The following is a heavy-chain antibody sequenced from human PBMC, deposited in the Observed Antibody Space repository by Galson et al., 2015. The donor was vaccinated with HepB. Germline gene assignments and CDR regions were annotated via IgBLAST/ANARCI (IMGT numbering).Heavy chain of an antibody. CDR3: ARAYSSSSHLDY. CDR2: IYTTGSP. Sequence: TLSLTCPVSGGPISRGFYYWTWIRQPAGKGLEWIGLIYTTGSPNYNPSLKSRVTMSVDTSKNQFSLKLSSVTAADTAVYYCARAYSSSSHLDYWGQGTLVTVSS. J-gene: IGHJ4*02. CDR1: GGPISRGFYY. D-gene: IGHD6-6*01. V-gene: IGHV4-61*02.